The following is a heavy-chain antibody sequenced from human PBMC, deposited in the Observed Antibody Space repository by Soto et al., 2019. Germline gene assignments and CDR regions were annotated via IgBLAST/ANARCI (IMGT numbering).Heavy chain of an antibody. V-gene: IGHV1-8*01. D-gene: IGHD3-3*01. CDR3: ARVFWSGYSYYYYYGMDV. J-gene: IGHJ6*02. CDR1: GYTFTSYD. Sequence: ASVKVSCKASGYTFTSYDINWVRQATGQGLEWMGWMNPNSGNTGYAQKFQGRVTMTRNTSISTAYMELSSLRYEDTAVYYCARVFWSGYSYYYYYGMDVWGQGTTVTVSS. CDR2: MNPNSGNT.